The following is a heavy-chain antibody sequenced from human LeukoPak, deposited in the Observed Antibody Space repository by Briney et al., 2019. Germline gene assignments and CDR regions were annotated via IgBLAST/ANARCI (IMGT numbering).Heavy chain of an antibody. CDR1: GGTFSSYA. Sequence: ASVKVSCKASGGTFSSYAISWVRQAPGQGLEWMGGIIPIFGTANYAQKFQGRVTITADESMSTAYMELSSLRSEDTAVYYCASGWWDYDSSGYYYWGQGTLVTVSS. V-gene: IGHV1-69*13. CDR2: IIPIFGTA. CDR3: ASGWWDYDSSGYYY. J-gene: IGHJ4*02. D-gene: IGHD3-22*01.